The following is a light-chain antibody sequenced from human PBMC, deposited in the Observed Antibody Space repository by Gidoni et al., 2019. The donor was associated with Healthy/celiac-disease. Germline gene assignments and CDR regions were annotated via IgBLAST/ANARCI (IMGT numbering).Light chain of an antibody. V-gene: IGKV3-15*01. CDR2: GGS. CDR3: QQYNIWHPRT. CDR1: QSVSSN. Sequence: EIVMTQSPATLSVSPGERATLPCRASQSVSSNLAWYQQKPGQAPRLLIYGGSTRATGIPARFSGSGSGREYTPTISSMQSEEWAVYYCQQYNIWHPRTFGQGTKVEIK. J-gene: IGKJ1*01.